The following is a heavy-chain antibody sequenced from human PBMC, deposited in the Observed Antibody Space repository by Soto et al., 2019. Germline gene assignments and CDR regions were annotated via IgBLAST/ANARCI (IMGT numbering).Heavy chain of an antibody. D-gene: IGHD6-13*01. CDR2: IIPIFGTA. J-gene: IGHJ5*01. CDR1: GGTFSSYA. V-gene: IGHV1-69*13. Sequence: GASVKVSCKASGGTFSSYAISWVRQAPGQGLEWMGGIIPIFGTANYAQKFQGRVTITADESTSTAYMELSSLRSEDTAVYYCARRIAAVRGLNCFDSWGQGTLVTVSS. CDR3: ARRIAAVRGLNCFDS.